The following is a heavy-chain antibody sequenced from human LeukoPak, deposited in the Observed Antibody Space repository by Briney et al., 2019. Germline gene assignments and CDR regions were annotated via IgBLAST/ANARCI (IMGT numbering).Heavy chain of an antibody. CDR1: GFTSSSYS. D-gene: IGHD3-16*01. J-gene: IGHJ3*02. V-gene: IGHV3-21*01. CDR3: ARDHDHKGRAFDI. Sequence: PGGSLRLSCAASGFTSSSYSMNWVRQAPGKGLEWVSSISSSSSYIYYADSMKGRFTISRDNAKNSLYLQINSLRDADTAVYYCARDHDHKGRAFDIWGQGTMVTVSS. CDR2: ISSSSSYI.